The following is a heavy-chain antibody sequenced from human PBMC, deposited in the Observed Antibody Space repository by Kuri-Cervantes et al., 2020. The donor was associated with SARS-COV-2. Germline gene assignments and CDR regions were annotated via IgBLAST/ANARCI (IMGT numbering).Heavy chain of an antibody. J-gene: IGHJ6*02. Sequence: LALTCAAAGFTFSSYSMNWVRQAPGKGLERVSSISSSSSYIYYADSVKGRFTISRDNAKNSLYLQMNSLRAEDTAVYYCARGGYCSGGSCYSVYYYYYYGMDVWGQGTTVTVSS. CDR2: ISSSSSYI. D-gene: IGHD2-15*01. CDR3: ARGGYCSGGSCYSVYYYYYYGMDV. CDR1: GFTFSSYS. V-gene: IGHV3-21*01.